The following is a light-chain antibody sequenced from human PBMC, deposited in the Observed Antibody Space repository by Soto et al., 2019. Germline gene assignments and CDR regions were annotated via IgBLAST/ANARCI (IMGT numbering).Light chain of an antibody. CDR3: QQYNSYWT. CDR2: KAS. Sequence: DIQMTQSPSTQSASVGDRVTITSRASHSISTWLAWYQQKPGKAPKLLIYKASSLESGVPSRFSGSGSGTEFTLTISSLQPDDFATYYCQQYNSYWTFGQGTKVEIK. V-gene: IGKV1-5*03. J-gene: IGKJ1*01. CDR1: HSISTW.